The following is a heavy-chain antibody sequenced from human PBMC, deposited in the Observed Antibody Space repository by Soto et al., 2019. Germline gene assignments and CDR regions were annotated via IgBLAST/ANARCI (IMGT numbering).Heavy chain of an antibody. V-gene: IGHV3-9*01. CDR1: GFTFSSCA. J-gene: IGHJ4*02. CDR2: IIDSGSI. D-gene: IGHD3-9*01. CDR3: AKARATGYYGPVDY. Sequence: GGSLRLSCAASGFTFSSCAMGWVRQAPGKGLEWVSDIIDSGSIGYADSVKGRFTISRDNAKNSLYLQMNSLKSEDTALYYCAKARATGYYGPVDYWGQGTLVTVSS.